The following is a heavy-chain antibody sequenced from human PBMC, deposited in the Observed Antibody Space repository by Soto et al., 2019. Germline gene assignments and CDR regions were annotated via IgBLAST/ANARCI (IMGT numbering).Heavy chain of an antibody. CDR3: ARGPVQWLGIYSDAFDI. CDR2: ISSSSSYI. V-gene: IGHV3-21*01. J-gene: IGHJ3*02. CDR1: GFTFSSYS. D-gene: IGHD6-19*01. Sequence: EVQLVESGGGLVQPGGSLRLSCAASGFTFSSYSMNWVRQAPGKGLEWVSSISSSSSYIYYADSVKGRFTISRDNAKNSLYLQMNSLRAEDTAVYYCARGPVQWLGIYSDAFDIWGQGTMVTVSS.